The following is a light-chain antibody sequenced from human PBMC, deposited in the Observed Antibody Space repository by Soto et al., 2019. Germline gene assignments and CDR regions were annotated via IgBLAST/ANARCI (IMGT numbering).Light chain of an antibody. V-gene: IGKV3-20*01. CDR1: QIVRSTY. CDR3: QQYGSLSWT. J-gene: IGKJ1*01. Sequence: EIVLTQSPGTLSLSPGERATLSCRASQIVRSTYLAWFQQKPGQAPRLLIYGASTRATGIPDRFSGSGSGTDFTLTISGLEPEDFALYYCQQYGSLSWTFGQGTRVEIK. CDR2: GAS.